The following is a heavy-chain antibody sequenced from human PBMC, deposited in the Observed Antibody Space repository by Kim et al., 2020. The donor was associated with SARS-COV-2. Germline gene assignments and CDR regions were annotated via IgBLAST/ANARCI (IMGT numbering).Heavy chain of an antibody. CDR2: IYHSGST. CDR1: GGSISSSNW. J-gene: IGHJ6*02. CDR3: ASGLGRYCSSTSCPTPVLGMDV. Sequence: SETLSLTCAVSGGSISSSNWWSWVRQPPGKGLEWIGEIYHSGSTNYNPSLKCRVTISVDKSKNQFSLKLSSVTAADTAVYYCASGLGRYCSSTSCPTPVLGMDVWGQGTTVTVSS. D-gene: IGHD2-2*01. V-gene: IGHV4-4*02.